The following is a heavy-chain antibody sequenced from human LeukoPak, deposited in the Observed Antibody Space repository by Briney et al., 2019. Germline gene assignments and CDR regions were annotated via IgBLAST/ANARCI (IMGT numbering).Heavy chain of an antibody. D-gene: IGHD3-10*01. CDR2: IKQDGSEK. Sequence: GGSLRLSCAGSGFMLSSYWMSWVRQAPGKGLEWVANIKQDGSEKYYVDSVKGRFTISRDNAKNSPYLQMNRLRAEDTAVYYCAREGSQSASATYPGNDWGQGTLVTVSS. CDR3: AREGSQSASATYPGND. V-gene: IGHV3-7*01. J-gene: IGHJ4*02. CDR1: GFMLSSYW.